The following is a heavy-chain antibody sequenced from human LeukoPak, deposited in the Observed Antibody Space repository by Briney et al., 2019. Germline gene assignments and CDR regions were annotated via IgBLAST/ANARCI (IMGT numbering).Heavy chain of an antibody. V-gene: IGHV4-34*01. Sequence: SSETLSLTCAVYGGSFSGYYWSWIRQPPGKGLEWIGEINHSGSTNYNSSLKSRVTISVDTSKNQFSLKLSSVTAADTAVYYCASHSSSMAAAGLVFDYWGQGTLVTVSS. J-gene: IGHJ4*02. CDR1: GGSFSGYY. CDR2: INHSGST. CDR3: ASHSSSMAAAGLVFDY. D-gene: IGHD6-13*01.